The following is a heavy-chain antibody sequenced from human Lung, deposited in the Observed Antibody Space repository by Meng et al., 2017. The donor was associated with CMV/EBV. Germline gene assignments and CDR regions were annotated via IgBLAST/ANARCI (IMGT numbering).Heavy chain of an antibody. CDR3: ANYRVGAGGQGS. V-gene: IGHV4-30-4*08. D-gene: IGHD6-13*01. Sequence: QVQLQVSGTGLVKPSQTLSLTFTVSGAPISSGYYHWSWIRQPPGKGLEYIGHIYDSRSGTTYYNPSLKSRVTISVDTSNNQFSLKVISVTAADTAVYYCANYRVGAGGQGSWGQGTLVTVSS. CDR1: GAPISSGYYH. CDR2: IYDSRSGTT. J-gene: IGHJ5*02.